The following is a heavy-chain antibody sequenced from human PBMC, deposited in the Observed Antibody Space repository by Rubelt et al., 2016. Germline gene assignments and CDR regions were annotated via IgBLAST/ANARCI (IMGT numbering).Heavy chain of an antibody. D-gene: IGHD5-18*01. Sequence: AGRSLRLSCAASGFTFSSYGMHWVRQAPGKGLVWVSSVSDSGSKSYYADSVKGRFTISRDNSKNTLDLHMNSLRAEDTAIYYCAKDFPSNTASAYWGQGTLVTVSS. CDR2: VSDSGSKS. CDR1: GFTFSSYG. CDR3: AKDFPSNTASAY. V-gene: IGHV3-23*01. J-gene: IGHJ4*02.